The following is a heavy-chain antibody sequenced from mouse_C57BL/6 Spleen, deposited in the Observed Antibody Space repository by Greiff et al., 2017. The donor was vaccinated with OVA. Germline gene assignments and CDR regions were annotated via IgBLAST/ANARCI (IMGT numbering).Heavy chain of an antibody. CDR3: ARYINYDGRVAY. Sequence: EVKLVESGGGLVQPGGSLSLSCAASGFTFTDYYMSWVRQPPGKALEWLGFIRNKANGYTTEYSASVKGRFTISRNNSQSILYLQMNALRAEDSATYYCARYINYDGRVAYWGQGTLVTVSA. J-gene: IGHJ3*01. CDR1: GFTFTDYY. CDR2: IRNKANGYTT. D-gene: IGHD2-4*01. V-gene: IGHV7-3*01.